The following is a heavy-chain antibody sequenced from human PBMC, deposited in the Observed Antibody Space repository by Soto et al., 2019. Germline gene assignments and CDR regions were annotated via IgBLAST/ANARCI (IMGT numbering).Heavy chain of an antibody. J-gene: IGHJ3*02. V-gene: IGHV3-13*01. CDR1: GFTFSNYA. D-gene: IGHD2-2*01. CDR2: IGAAGDT. CDR3: ARGGQLLSVAFDI. Sequence: EVQLVESGGGLVQPGGSLRLSCAASGFTFSNYAMHWVRQPTGKGLEWVSGIGAAGDTYYPGSVKGRFTISRENAKNSLYLQMSSLTSEDTAVYYCARGGQLLSVAFDIWGQGTMVTVSS.